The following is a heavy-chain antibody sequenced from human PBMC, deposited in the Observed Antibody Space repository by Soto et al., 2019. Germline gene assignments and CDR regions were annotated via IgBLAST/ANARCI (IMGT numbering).Heavy chain of an antibody. J-gene: IGHJ4*02. CDR2: ISYDGSKK. CDR1: GFTFHNFG. D-gene: IGHD3-10*01. Sequence: QVQLVESGGGVVQPGRSLRLSCAASGFTFHNFGMHWVRQAPGKGLEWVAVISYDGSKKYYADSVKGRFTISRDNSQNTLYLQMTSLRPEDTAVYYCAKAVDITVRGVPPSDYWGQGTLVTVSS. CDR3: AKAVDITVRGVPPSDY. V-gene: IGHV3-30*18.